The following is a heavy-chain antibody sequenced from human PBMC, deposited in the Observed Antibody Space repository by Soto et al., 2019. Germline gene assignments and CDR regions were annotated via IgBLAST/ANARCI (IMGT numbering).Heavy chain of an antibody. Sequence: PGESLKISCKGPGFSFSSYWIGWVRQMPGKGLEWMGIIYPGDSDTRYSPSFQGQVTISVDKSVSTAYLQWSSLKASDTAMYYCARRGAYHYDSSGYSAGFWGQGTLVTVSS. J-gene: IGHJ4*02. CDR1: GFSFSSYW. CDR2: IYPGDSDT. D-gene: IGHD3-22*01. V-gene: IGHV5-51*01. CDR3: ARRGAYHYDSSGYSAGF.